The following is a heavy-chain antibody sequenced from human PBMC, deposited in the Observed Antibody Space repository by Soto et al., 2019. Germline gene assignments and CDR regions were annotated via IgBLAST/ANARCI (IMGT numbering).Heavy chain of an antibody. V-gene: IGHV3-66*01. J-gene: IGHJ4*02. Sequence: EVQLVDSGGDLVQPGESLRLSCAASGVTVSNTYMTWVRQAPGKGLEWVSVIYTSGDTYYADSVRGRFTISRDDSRNTLYLQMHSLRVEDTAVYFCATDPEDCGGDCYSRYWGQGTLVTVSS. D-gene: IGHD2-21*02. CDR2: IYTSGDT. CDR3: ATDPEDCGGDCYSRY. CDR1: GVTVSNTY.